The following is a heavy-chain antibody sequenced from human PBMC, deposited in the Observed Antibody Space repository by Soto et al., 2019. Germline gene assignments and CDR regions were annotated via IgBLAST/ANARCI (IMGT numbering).Heavy chain of an antibody. CDR2: INAANGNT. Sequence: ASVKVSCKASGYTFISYAMNWVRQAPGQRLEWMGWINAANGNTKYSQKFQGRVTITRDTSASTAYIELSSLRSEDTAVYYCARGSCSGVSCYSFHFDYWGHGTLVTVSS. D-gene: IGHD2-15*01. CDR1: GYTFISYA. J-gene: IGHJ4*01. V-gene: IGHV1-3*01. CDR3: ARGSCSGVSCYSFHFDY.